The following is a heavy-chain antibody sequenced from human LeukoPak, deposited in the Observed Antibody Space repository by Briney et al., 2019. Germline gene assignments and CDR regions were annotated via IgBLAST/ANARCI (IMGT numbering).Heavy chain of an antibody. CDR1: GFTFSDSS. CDR3: TRGSYDY. V-gene: IGHV3-73*01. J-gene: IGHJ4*02. D-gene: IGHD3-10*01. CDR2: IRSKALSYAP. Sequence: GGSLKLSCVASGFTFSDSSMHWVRQASGKGLEWVGRIRSKALSYAPGYAASVKGRFTISRDDSLNTVYLQMNSLRTEDTALYYCTRGSYDYWGQGTLVTVSS.